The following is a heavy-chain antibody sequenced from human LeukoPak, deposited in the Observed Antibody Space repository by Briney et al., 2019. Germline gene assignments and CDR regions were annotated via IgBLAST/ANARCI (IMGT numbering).Heavy chain of an antibody. D-gene: IGHD3-3*01. V-gene: IGHV4-30-2*06. CDR1: GGSVNSGGYY. Sequence: PSQTLSLTCTISGGSVNSGGYYWSWIPQSPGKGLEWIGYIYHSGSTNYNPSLKSRVTISVDRFKNHFSLKLKSVTAADTAVYYCARGFWSGYYNSNWFDPWGQGTLVTVSS. J-gene: IGHJ5*02. CDR3: ARGFWSGYYNSNWFDP. CDR2: IYHSGST.